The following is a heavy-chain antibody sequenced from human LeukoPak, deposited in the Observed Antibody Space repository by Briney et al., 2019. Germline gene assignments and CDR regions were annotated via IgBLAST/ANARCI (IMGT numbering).Heavy chain of an antibody. Sequence: ASVKVSCKASGYTFTGYYMHWVRQAPGQGLEWMGWINPNSGGTNYAQKFQGRVTKTRDTSISTAYMELSRLRSDDTAVYYCARDPGYCSGGSCFKWFDPWGQGTLVTVSS. D-gene: IGHD2-15*01. CDR2: INPNSGGT. CDR1: GYTFTGYY. CDR3: ARDPGYCSGGSCFKWFDP. V-gene: IGHV1-2*02. J-gene: IGHJ5*02.